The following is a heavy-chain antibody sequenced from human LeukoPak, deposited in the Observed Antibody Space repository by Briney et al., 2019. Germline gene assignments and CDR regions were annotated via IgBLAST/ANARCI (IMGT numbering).Heavy chain of an antibody. Sequence: GESLKISCKVSGYSFSSHWIGWVRQMSGKGLEWMGIIYPGDSDTRYSPSFQGRVTISADKSISTAYLQWSSLKASDTAMYYCARQATVTRGKYFDYWGQGTPVIVSS. CDR2: IYPGDSDT. CDR3: ARQATVTRGKYFDY. CDR1: GYSFSSHW. J-gene: IGHJ4*02. D-gene: IGHD4-17*01. V-gene: IGHV5-51*01.